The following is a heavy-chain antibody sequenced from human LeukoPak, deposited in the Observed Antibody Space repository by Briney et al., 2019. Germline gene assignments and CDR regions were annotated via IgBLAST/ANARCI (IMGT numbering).Heavy chain of an antibody. CDR3: ARGGLSGFPFYAVPPAY. V-gene: IGHV4-34*01. D-gene: IGHD2-2*01. CDR1: GGSFSGYY. J-gene: IGHJ4*02. CDR2: INHSGST. Sequence: SETLSLTCAVYGGSFSGYYWSWIRQPPGKGLEWIGEINHSGSTNYNPSLKSRVTISVDTSKNQFSLKLSSVTAADTAVYYCARGGLSGFPFYAVPPAYWGQGTLVTVSS.